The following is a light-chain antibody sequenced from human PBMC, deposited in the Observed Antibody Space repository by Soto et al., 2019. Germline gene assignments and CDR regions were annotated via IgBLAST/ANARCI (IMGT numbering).Light chain of an antibody. CDR2: DAS. CDR3: QYYGASTWT. Sequence: EIVLTQSPATLSLSPGETATLSCRASQSVSSYLAWYQQKPGQAPRLLIYDASNRATGIPARFSGSGSGTDFTLPISSLEPEDFAMYYCQYYGASTWTFGQGTKV. J-gene: IGKJ1*01. CDR1: QSVSSY. V-gene: IGKV3-11*01.